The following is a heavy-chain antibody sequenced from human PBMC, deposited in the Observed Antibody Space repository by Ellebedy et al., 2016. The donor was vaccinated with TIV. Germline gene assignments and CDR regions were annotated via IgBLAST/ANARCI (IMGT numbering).Heavy chain of an antibody. J-gene: IGHJ4*02. V-gene: IGHV3-48*01. Sequence: GESLKISCAASGFTFSAFSMSWVRQAPGKGLEWISYISASSTTIYYADSVKGRFTVSRDNDKDSLYLQMNSLRAEDTAVYYCASDTTTGYFDYWGQGTLVTVSS. D-gene: IGHD1-1*01. CDR2: ISASSTTI. CDR3: ASDTTTGYFDY. CDR1: GFTFSAFS.